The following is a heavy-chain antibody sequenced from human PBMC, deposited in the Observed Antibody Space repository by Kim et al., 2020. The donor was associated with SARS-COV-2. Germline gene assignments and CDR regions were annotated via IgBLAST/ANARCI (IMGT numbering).Heavy chain of an antibody. D-gene: IGHD3-22*01. V-gene: IGHV3-74*01. CDR2: INEDRSFK. Sequence: GGSLRLSCAASGFTFSSHWMHWVRQAPGKGPVWVSRINEDRSFKEYAASVKGRFTISRDNAKSTLDLQMNSLRPEDTAVYYCARGSGNYGFDSWGQGILVAVSS. CDR1: GFTFSSHW. CDR3: ARGSGNYGFDS. J-gene: IGHJ4*02.